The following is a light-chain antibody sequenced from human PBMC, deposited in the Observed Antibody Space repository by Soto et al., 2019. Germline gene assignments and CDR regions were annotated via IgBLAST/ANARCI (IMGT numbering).Light chain of an antibody. CDR2: GAS. CDR3: QQYGSSPRAMYT. J-gene: IGKJ2*01. V-gene: IGKV3-20*01. CDR1: QSISSSY. Sequence: EIVLTQSPGTLSLSPGERATLSCRASQSISSSYLAWYQQTPGQAPRLLIYGASSRATGIPDRFSGSGSGTDFTLTISRLEPEDFAVYYCQQYGSSPRAMYTFGQGTKLEIK.